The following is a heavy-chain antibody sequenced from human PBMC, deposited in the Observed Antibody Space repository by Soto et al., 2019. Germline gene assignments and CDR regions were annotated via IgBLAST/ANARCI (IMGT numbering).Heavy chain of an antibody. CDR1: GGSLSDYY. J-gene: IGHJ4*02. Sequence: PSETLSLTCTVSGGSLSDYYWTWIRQPPGKGLEWIGYIHYSGSTNYSPSLKSRVTISIDKSKNQFSLKLITVTAADTAVYYCARDVGHFYDNSPSGQFDFWGQGILVTVS. V-gene: IGHV4-59*12. CDR3: ARDVGHFYDNSPSGQFDF. D-gene: IGHD3-22*01. CDR2: IHYSGST.